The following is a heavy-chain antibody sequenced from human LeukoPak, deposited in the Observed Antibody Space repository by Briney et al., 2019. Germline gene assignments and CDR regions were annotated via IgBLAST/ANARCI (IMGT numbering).Heavy chain of an antibody. Sequence: GSLRLSCAASGFTFSSYAMSWVRQAPGKGLEWVSTISGSNDNTYYADSVNGRFTISRDSSKNTLYLQMNSLSAEDTAIYYCAKTFNRAYTYGPADYWGQGTLVTVSS. CDR3: AKTFNRAYTYGPADY. CDR1: GFTFSSYA. V-gene: IGHV3-23*01. CDR2: ISGSNDNT. D-gene: IGHD5-18*01. J-gene: IGHJ4*02.